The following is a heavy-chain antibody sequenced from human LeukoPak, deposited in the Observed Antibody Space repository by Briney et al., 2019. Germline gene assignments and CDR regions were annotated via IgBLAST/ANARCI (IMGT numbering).Heavy chain of an antibody. V-gene: IGHV4-61*02. J-gene: IGHJ4*02. Sequence: SQTLSLTCTVSGGSISSGSYYWSWIRQPAGKGLEWIGRIYTSGSTNYNPSLKSRVTISVDTSKNQFSLKLSSVTAADTAVYYCARQRDGSGSYSDYWGQGTLVTVSS. CDR2: IYTSGST. CDR3: ARQRDGSGSYSDY. CDR1: GGSISSGSYY. D-gene: IGHD3-10*01.